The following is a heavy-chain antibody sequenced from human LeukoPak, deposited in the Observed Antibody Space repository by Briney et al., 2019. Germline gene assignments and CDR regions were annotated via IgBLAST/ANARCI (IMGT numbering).Heavy chain of an antibody. CDR3: AKRPSDYGDYVTYFDY. CDR2: ISGDGRNK. J-gene: IGHJ4*02. CDR1: GFSFISYG. D-gene: IGHD4-17*01. Sequence: GGSLRLSCAASGFSFISYGMHWVRQAPGKGLEWVGVISGDGRNKRYADSVKGRFTISRDNSKDTLYLQMNSLRDEDTAVYYCAKRPSDYGDYVTYFDYWGQGTLVTVSS. V-gene: IGHV3-30*18.